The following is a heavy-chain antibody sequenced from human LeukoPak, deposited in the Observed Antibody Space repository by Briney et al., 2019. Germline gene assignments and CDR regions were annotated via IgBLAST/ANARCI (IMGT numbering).Heavy chain of an antibody. CDR1: VFTFSSNW. Sequence: QPGGSLRLSCAASVFTFSSNWIHWVRQAPGKGLVWVSRISGDGSRTTYADSVKGRFTISRDNAKNTLYLQMNSLRAEDTAVYYCAREYSSGWTFDDWGQGTLVTVSS. CDR2: ISGDGSRT. J-gene: IGHJ4*02. V-gene: IGHV3-74*01. D-gene: IGHD6-19*01. CDR3: AREYSSGWTFDD.